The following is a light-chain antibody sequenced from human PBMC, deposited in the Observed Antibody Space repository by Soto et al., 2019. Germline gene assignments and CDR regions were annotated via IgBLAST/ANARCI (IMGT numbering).Light chain of an antibody. J-gene: IGLJ3*02. CDR2: DNN. V-gene: IGLV1-44*01. CDR1: RSNIGTKT. Sequence: QAVVIQPPSVSGTPGQRVTITCSGSRSNIGTKTVNWYQKLPGSAPKLLIYDNNQRPSGVPDRFSGSKSGTSASLAISGLQSEDEADYYCATWDDSVKGWVFGGGTKVTVL. CDR3: ATWDDSVKGWV.